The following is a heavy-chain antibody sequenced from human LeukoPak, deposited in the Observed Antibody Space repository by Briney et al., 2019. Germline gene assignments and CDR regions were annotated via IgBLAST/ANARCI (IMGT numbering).Heavy chain of an antibody. Sequence: ASVKVSCKASGYTFTSFDINWVRQATGQGLEWMGWLNPNSGNTGYAQKFQGRVTITRNTSISTAYMELSSLRSEDTAVYYCARRNLGYCSSSSCPLYYFDSWSQGTLVTISS. CDR1: GYTFTSFD. CDR3: ARRNLGYCSSSSCPLYYFDS. V-gene: IGHV1-8*03. CDR2: LNPNSGNT. D-gene: IGHD2-2*01. J-gene: IGHJ4*02.